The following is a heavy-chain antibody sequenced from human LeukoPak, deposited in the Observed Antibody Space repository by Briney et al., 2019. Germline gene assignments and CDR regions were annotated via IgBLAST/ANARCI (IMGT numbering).Heavy chain of an antibody. V-gene: IGHV4-34*01. J-gene: IGHJ6*02. CDR2: INHSGGT. D-gene: IGHD2-2*01. CDR3: ARGRSRGFVSSSPYYYGMDV. CDR1: GGSFSGYY. Sequence: SETLSLTCAVYGGSFSGYYWSWIRQPPGKGLEWIGEINHSGGTNYNPSLKSRVTISVDTSKNQFSLKLSSVTAADTAVYYCARGRSRGFVSSSPYYYGMDVWSQGTTVTVSS.